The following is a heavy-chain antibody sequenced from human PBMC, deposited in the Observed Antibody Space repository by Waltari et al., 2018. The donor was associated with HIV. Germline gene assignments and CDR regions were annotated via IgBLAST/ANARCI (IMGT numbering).Heavy chain of an antibody. CDR1: GATFSNYA. V-gene: IGHV1-69*01. CDR2: IISIFGTA. D-gene: IGHD5-18*01. Sequence: QVQLVQSGAEVKKPGSSVKVSCKASGATFSNYAINWVRPAPGQGLEWMGGIISIFGTANYAQKFQGRVTITADESTSTAYMELSSLRSDDTAVYYCARAPQRRGYTYGNLDYWGQGTLVTVSS. J-gene: IGHJ4*02. CDR3: ARAPQRRGYTYGNLDY.